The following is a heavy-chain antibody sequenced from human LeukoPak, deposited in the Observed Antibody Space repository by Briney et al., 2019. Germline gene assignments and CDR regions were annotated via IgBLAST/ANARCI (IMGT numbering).Heavy chain of an antibody. CDR3: TTWVGAHFDF. CDR2: IDGPTFRT. J-gene: IGHJ4*02. D-gene: IGHD1-26*01. V-gene: IGHV3-23*01. CDR1: RFTFSNYA. Sequence: PGESLRLSCAASRFTFSNYAMHWVRQAPGKGLEWVSTIDGPTFRTHYADSVMGRFTISRDNSKNTLYLQMNSLRAEDAAVYFCTTWVGAHFDFWGQGTLVTVSS.